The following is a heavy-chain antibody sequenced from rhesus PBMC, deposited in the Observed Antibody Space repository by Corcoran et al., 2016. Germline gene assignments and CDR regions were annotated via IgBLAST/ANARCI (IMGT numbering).Heavy chain of an antibody. Sequence: QVQLRESGPGLVKPSETLSLTCAVSGDSVSSSNWWSWIRQPPGKWLEWIGYISGSSGSTYYNPSLKSRVTSSTDTSKNQFSLKLSSVTAADTAVYYCARDQGGYSYGYFDCWGQGVLVTVSS. D-gene: IGHD5-36*01. J-gene: IGHJ4*01. CDR2: ISGSSGST. V-gene: IGHV4-65*01. CDR3: ARDQGGYSYGYFDC. CDR1: GDSVSSSNW.